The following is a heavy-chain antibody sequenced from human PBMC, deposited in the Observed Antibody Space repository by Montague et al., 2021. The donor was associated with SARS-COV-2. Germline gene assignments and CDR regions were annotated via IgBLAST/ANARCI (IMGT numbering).Heavy chain of an antibody. CDR1: GGSISSSSYY. D-gene: IGHD3-10*01. CDR3: ERESGSGSYLVY. V-gene: IGHV4-39*01. CDR2: IYYSGST. J-gene: IGHJ4*02. Sequence: SETLSLTCTVSGGSISSSSYYWGRIRQPPEMGLVWIGSIYYSGSTYYNPSLKSRVTISVDTSKNQFSLKLISVTAAATAVYYCERESGSGSYLVYWGQGTLVTVSS.